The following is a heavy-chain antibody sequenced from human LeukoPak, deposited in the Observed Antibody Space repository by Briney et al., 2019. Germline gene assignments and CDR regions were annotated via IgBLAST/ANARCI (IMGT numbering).Heavy chain of an antibody. D-gene: IGHD6-19*01. V-gene: IGHV1-69*13. CDR1: GYTFTNYD. CDR2: IIPIFGTA. Sequence: SVKVSCKTSGYTFTNYDINWVRQAPGQGLEWMGGIIPIFGTANYAQKFQGRVTITADESTSTAYMELSSLRSEDTAVYYCARDPLAVAGLYGMDVWGQGTTVTVSS. CDR3: ARDPLAVAGLYGMDV. J-gene: IGHJ6*02.